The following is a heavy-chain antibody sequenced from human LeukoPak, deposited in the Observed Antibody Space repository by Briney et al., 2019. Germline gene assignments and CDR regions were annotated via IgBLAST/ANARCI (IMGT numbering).Heavy chain of an antibody. D-gene: IGHD3-22*01. CDR3: ARVNDSSGYYPPDC. J-gene: IGHJ4*02. Sequence: PSETLSLTCTVSGGSISGGDSYWSWIRQPPGQGLEWIGYIYYSGSTYYSPSLKSRVTISVDTSKNQFSLRLSSETAADTAVYYCARVNDSSGYYPPDCWGQGTLVTVSS. CDR1: GGSISGGDSY. CDR2: IYYSGST. V-gene: IGHV4-30-4*01.